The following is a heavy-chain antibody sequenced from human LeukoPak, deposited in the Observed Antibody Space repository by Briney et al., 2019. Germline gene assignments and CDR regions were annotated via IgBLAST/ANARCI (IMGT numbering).Heavy chain of an antibody. J-gene: IGHJ4*02. CDR3: VTDWPVW. D-gene: IGHD3-16*01. Sequence: PGGSLRLSCEASGFPFSTSGMHWVRRAPGKGLDWISYISTGSSIIHYADSVQGRFTISRDDGKNSLYLQMNSLRVEDTAVFHCVTDWPVWWGQGILVTVST. V-gene: IGHV3-48*01. CDR1: GFPFSTSG. CDR2: ISTGSSII.